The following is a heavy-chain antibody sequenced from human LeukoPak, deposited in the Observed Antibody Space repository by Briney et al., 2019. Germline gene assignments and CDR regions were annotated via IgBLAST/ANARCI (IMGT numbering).Heavy chain of an antibody. CDR1: GFTFSGYA. Sequence: GGSLRLSCAASGFTFSGYAMSWVRQAPGKGLEWVSVISGSGSSKSYTDSVKGRFTISRDNSKNTLYLQMNSLRAEDTAVYYCAKEPINRNYYFDYWGQGTLVTVSS. D-gene: IGHD1-14*01. CDR2: ISGSGSSK. J-gene: IGHJ4*02. CDR3: AKEPINRNYYFDY. V-gene: IGHV3-23*01.